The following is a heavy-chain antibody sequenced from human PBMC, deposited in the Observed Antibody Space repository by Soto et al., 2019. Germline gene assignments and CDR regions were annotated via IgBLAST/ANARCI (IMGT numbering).Heavy chain of an antibody. J-gene: IGHJ5*02. D-gene: IGHD6-6*01. V-gene: IGHV4-59*01. CDR2: IYYSGST. CDR3: ARVASKISIAARRVPNWFDP. Sequence: SETLSLTCTVSGGSISSYYWSWIRQPPGKGLEWIGYIYYSGSTNYNPSLKSRVTISVDTSKNQFSLKLSSVTAADTAVYYCARVASKISIAARRVPNWFDPWGQGTLVTV. CDR1: GGSISSYY.